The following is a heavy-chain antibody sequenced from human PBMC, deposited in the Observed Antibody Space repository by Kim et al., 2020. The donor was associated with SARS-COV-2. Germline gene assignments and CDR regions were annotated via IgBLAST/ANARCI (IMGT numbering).Heavy chain of an antibody. D-gene: IGHD6-19*01. CDR1: GFIFSGSI. CDR3: RGYSSGQDDY. J-gene: IGHJ4*02. CDR2: MGNKVSSYAT. V-gene: IGHV3-73*01. Sequence: GGSLRLSCAASGFIFSGSIIHWVRQASGKGLEWVGRMGNKVSSYATAYAPSVKGRFTISRDDSKNTAYLQMNSLKTEDTAVYYCRGYSSGQDDYWGQGTLVTVSS.